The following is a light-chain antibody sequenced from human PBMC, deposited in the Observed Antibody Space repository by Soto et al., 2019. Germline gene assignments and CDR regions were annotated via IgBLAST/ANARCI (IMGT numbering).Light chain of an antibody. Sequence: DLQMTQSPSSLSASVGDRVTITCRASQSISSYLNWYQQKPGKAPKLLIYAASSLQSRVPSRFSGSGSGTDFTLTISSLQPEDFATYYCQQSYSTPRTFGQGTKLEIK. CDR2: AAS. CDR3: QQSYSTPRT. V-gene: IGKV1-39*01. J-gene: IGKJ2*01. CDR1: QSISSY.